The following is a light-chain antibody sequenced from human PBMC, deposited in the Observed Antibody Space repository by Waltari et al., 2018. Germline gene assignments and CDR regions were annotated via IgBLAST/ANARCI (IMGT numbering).Light chain of an antibody. CDR1: QNLFYGTNNKNY. CDR2: WAS. CDR3: QQYYSTPPT. Sequence: DVVMTQSPDSLAVSLGERATINCKSSQNLFYGTNNKNYFGWYQKKRVQPPKLLIYWASTRESGVPYRFSGSGSGTDFTLTISSLQPEDLAVYYCQQYYSTPPTFGQGTKLEIK. V-gene: IGKV4-1*01. J-gene: IGKJ2*01.